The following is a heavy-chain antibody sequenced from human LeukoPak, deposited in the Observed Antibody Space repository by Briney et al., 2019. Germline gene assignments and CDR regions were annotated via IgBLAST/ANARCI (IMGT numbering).Heavy chain of an antibody. CDR3: ARDNTYGMDV. J-gene: IGHJ6*02. D-gene: IGHD2/OR15-2a*01. CDR1: GITFSSYA. Sequence: GGSLRLSCAAFGITFSSYAMTWVRQAPGKGLEWVANINQAGSEKYYVDSVKGRFTISRDNARNSLYLQMNSLRAEDTALYYCARDNTYGMDVWGQGTTATVSS. V-gene: IGHV3-7*05. CDR2: INQAGSEK.